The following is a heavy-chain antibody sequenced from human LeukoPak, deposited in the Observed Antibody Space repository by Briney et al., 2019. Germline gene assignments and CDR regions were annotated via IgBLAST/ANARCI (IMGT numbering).Heavy chain of an antibody. J-gene: IGHJ6*03. CDR3: ARITRDSSGYPHYYSYYYMDV. Sequence: ETLSLTCDVSDTSISNNWWSWVRQAPGKGLEWVSYISSSGSPIYYADSVRGRFTISRDNAKNSLYLQMNSLRAEDTAVFYCARITRDSSGYPHYYSYYYMDVWGKGTTVTVSS. CDR2: ISSSGSPI. CDR1: DTSISNNW. D-gene: IGHD3-22*01. V-gene: IGHV3-48*01.